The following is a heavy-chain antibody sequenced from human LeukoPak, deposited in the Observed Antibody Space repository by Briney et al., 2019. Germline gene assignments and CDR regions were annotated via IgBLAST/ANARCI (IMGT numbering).Heavy chain of an antibody. J-gene: IGHJ5*02. CDR1: GGSFSGYY. CDR2: INHSGST. D-gene: IGHD3-10*01. V-gene: IGHV4-34*01. Sequence: PSETLSLTCAVYGGSFSGYYWSWIRQPPGKGLEWIGEINHSGSTNYNPSLKSRVTISVDTSKNQFSLKLSSVTAADTAVYYCARLTNYYGSGSNKNWFDPWDQGTLVTVSS. CDR3: ARLTNYYGSGSNKNWFDP.